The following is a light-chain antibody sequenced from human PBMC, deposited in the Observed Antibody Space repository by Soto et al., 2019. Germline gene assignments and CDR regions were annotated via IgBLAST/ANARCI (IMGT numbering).Light chain of an antibody. CDR2: GAS. V-gene: IGKV1-9*01. J-gene: IGKJ1*01. Sequence: IQLTQSPSSLSSSVGDRVTITFLASQGISSNLAWYQQKPGRAPKLLNFGASTLQSGVPSRFSGSGSGTEFTLTISSLQPEDSATYYCLQDYSYPRTFGQGTKVDIK. CDR1: QGISSN. CDR3: LQDYSYPRT.